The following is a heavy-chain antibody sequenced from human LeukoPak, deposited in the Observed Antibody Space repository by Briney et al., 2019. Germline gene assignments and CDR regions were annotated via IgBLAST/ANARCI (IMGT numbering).Heavy chain of an antibody. D-gene: IGHD4-17*01. CDR2: INPNSGGT. CDR1: GYTFTGYY. Sequence: ASVKVSCKASGYTFTGYYMHWVRQAPGQGLEWMGRINPNSGGTNYAQKFQGRVTMTRDTSISTAYMELSRLRSDDTAVYYCARVGYGDYVIDYWGQGTLVTVSS. V-gene: IGHV1-2*06. CDR3: ARVGYGDYVIDY. J-gene: IGHJ4*02.